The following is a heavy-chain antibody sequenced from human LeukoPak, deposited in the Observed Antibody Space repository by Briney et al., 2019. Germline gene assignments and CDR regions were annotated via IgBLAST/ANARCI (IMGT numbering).Heavy chain of an antibody. CDR2: IIPIFGTA. Sequence: ASVKVSCKASGGTFSSYAISWVRQAPGQGLEWMGGIIPIFGTANYAQKFQGRVTITADESTSTAYMELSSLRSEDTAVYYCARVRDYYDILTGHHNHYGMDVWGKGTTVTVSS. CDR3: ARVRDYYDILTGHHNHYGMDV. D-gene: IGHD3-9*01. V-gene: IGHV1-69*01. CDR1: GGTFSSYA. J-gene: IGHJ6*04.